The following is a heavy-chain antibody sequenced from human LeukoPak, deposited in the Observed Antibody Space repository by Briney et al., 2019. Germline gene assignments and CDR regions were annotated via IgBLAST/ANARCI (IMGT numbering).Heavy chain of an antibody. Sequence: GGSPRLSCAASGFTFSNYVMSWVRQAPGKGLEWVSPISGSGVVTYYADSVKGRFTISRDNSKNTLYLQMNSLRVEDTAVYYCAKRHSSGYYSLDAFDVWGQGTMVIVSS. CDR2: ISGSGVVT. CDR1: GFTFSNYV. J-gene: IGHJ3*01. CDR3: AKRHSSGYYSLDAFDV. D-gene: IGHD3-22*01. V-gene: IGHV3-23*01.